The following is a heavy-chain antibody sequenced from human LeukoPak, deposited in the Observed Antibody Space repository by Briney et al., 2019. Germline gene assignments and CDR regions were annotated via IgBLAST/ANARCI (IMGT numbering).Heavy chain of an antibody. CDR1: GGSISSGSYY. J-gene: IGHJ4*02. Sequence: PSQTLSLTCTVSGGSISSGSYYWSWIRQPAGKGLEWIGRIYTSGSTNYNPSLKSRVTISVDTSKNQFSLKLSSVTAADTAVYYCAGQQLSYFDYWGQGTLVTVSS. V-gene: IGHV4-61*02. D-gene: IGHD6-13*01. CDR3: AGQQLSYFDY. CDR2: IYTSGST.